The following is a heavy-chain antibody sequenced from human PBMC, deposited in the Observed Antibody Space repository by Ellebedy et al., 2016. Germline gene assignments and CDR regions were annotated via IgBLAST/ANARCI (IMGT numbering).Heavy chain of an antibody. V-gene: IGHV4-39*01. CDR2: IYYSGST. Sequence: GSLRLSCTVSGGSISSRSYYWGWIRQPPGKGLEWIGSIYYSGSTYYNPSLKSRVTISVDTSKNQFSLKLSSVTATDTAVYYCATNYYDSSGPTGFDYWGQGTLVTVSS. CDR3: ATNYYDSSGPTGFDY. J-gene: IGHJ4*02. CDR1: GGSISSRSYY. D-gene: IGHD3-22*01.